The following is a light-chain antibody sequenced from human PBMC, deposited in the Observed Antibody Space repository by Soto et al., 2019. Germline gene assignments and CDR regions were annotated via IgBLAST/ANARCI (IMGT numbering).Light chain of an antibody. CDR2: KVS. J-gene: IGLJ3*02. V-gene: IGLV2-14*01. CDR1: SSDVGVYNY. Sequence: QSALTQPASVSGSPGQSITISCTGTSSDVGVYNYVSWYQHHPGKAPKLVIYKVSNRPSGVSNRFSGSKSGNTASLTISGLQTEDEADYYCTSFTTINTGVFGGGTQLTVL. CDR3: TSFTTINTGV.